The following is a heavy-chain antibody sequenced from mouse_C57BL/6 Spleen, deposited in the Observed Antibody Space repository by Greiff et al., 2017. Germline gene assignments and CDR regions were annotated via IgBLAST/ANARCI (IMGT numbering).Heavy chain of an antibody. D-gene: IGHD1-1*01. V-gene: IGHV1-53*01. CDR1: GYTFTCYW. J-gene: IGHJ2*01. Sequence: QVQLQQSGTELVKPGASVKLSCKASGYTFTCYWMHLVKQRPGQGLEWNGNINPSNGGTNYNEKFKSKATLTVDKSSSTAYMQLSSLTSEDSAVYYCARFSSPYYFDYWGQGTTLTVSS. CDR2: INPSNGGT. CDR3: ARFSSPYYFDY.